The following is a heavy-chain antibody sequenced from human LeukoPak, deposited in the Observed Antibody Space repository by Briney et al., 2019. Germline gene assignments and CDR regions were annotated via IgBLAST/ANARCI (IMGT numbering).Heavy chain of an antibody. CDR3: AKFGGFLEWLLPDY. D-gene: IGHD3-3*01. CDR2: ISYDGSNI. Sequence: GGSLRLSCAASGFTFSSFAIHWVRQAPGKGLEWVAVISYDGSNIYYADSVKGRFTISRDNSKNTLYLQMNSLRAEDTAVYYCAKFGGFLEWLLPDYWGQGTLVTVSS. J-gene: IGHJ4*02. CDR1: GFTFSSFA. V-gene: IGHV3-30*04.